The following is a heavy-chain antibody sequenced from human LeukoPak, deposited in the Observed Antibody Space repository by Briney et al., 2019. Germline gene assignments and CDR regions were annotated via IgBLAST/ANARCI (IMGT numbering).Heavy chain of an antibody. CDR3: ATGYTTGSDY. CDR2: IYYTGAT. D-gene: IGHD1-1*01. J-gene: IGHJ4*02. Sequence: PSETLSLTCTVSGGSISTDHYYWAWIRQPPGKGLEWVASIYYTGATYYNLSLKSRLTISIDTSNNQFSLTLSSVRAADTAVYYCATGYTTGSDYWGQGTLVTASS. V-gene: IGHV4-39*01. CDR1: GGSISTDHYY.